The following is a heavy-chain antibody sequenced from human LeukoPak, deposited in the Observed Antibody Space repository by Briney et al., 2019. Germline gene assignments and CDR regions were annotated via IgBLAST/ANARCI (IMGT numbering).Heavy chain of an antibody. J-gene: IGHJ4*02. V-gene: IGHV1-69*13. Sequence: SVKVSCKASGYTSTSYYMHWVRQAPGQGLEWMGGIIPIFGTANYAQKFQGRVTITADESTSTAYMELSSLRSEDTAVYYCARDIRYSSSWYFDYWGQGTLVTVSS. CDR3: ARDIRYSSSWYFDY. CDR2: IIPIFGTA. CDR1: GYTSTSYY. D-gene: IGHD6-13*01.